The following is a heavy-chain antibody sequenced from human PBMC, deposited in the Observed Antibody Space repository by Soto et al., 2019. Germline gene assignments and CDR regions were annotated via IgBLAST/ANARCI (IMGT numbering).Heavy chain of an antibody. J-gene: IGHJ4*02. CDR3: ARVQSYYYGSGSYLGPFDY. V-gene: IGHV3-53*04. D-gene: IGHD3-10*01. Sequence: EVQLVESGGGLVQPGGSLRLSCAASGFTVSSNYMSWVRQAPGKGLEWVSVIYSGGSTYYADSVKGRFTISRHNSKNTLYLQMNSLRAEDTAVDYCARVQSYYYGSGSYLGPFDYWGQGTLVTVSS. CDR2: IYSGGST. CDR1: GFTVSSNY.